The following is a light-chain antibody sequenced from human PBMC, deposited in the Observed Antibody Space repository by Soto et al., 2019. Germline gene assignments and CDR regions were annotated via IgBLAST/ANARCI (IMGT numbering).Light chain of an antibody. CDR3: QYWDNYSWT. CDR1: QSITDW. V-gene: IGKV1-5*03. CDR2: KAS. Sequence: DIQMTQSPSTLSASVGDRVTITCRASQSITDWLAWYQQKPGKAPKFLIYKASNLEGGVPSRFSGSGSGTEFTLTISSVQPDDFANYSCQYWDNYSWTFGQGTKVEIK. J-gene: IGKJ1*01.